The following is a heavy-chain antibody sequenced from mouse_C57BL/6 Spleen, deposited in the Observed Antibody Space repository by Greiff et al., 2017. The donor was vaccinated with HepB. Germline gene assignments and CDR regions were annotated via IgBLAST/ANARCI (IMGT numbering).Heavy chain of an antibody. CDR2: IYPGDGDT. CDR3: TRWGGSSSPY. D-gene: IGHD1-1*01. Sequence: QVQLQQSGAELVKPGASVKISCKASGYAFSSYWMNWVKQRPGKGLEWVGQIYPGDGDTNYNGKVKGKATLTADKSSSTAYMQLSSLTSEDSAVYFCTRWGGSSSPYWGQGTLVTVSA. J-gene: IGHJ3*01. V-gene: IGHV1-80*01. CDR1: GYAFSSYW.